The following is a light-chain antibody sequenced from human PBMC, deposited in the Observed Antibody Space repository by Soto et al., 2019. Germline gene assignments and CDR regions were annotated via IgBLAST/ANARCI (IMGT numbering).Light chain of an antibody. CDR2: EGS. Sequence: QSALTQPASVSGSPGQSITISCTGTGSDVGIYNLVSWYQQHPGKAPKLMIYEGSKRPSGVSNRFSGSKSGNTASLTVSGLQADDEADYYCCSYAGASTYVFGSGTKVTVL. V-gene: IGLV2-23*01. CDR1: GSDVGIYNL. CDR3: CSYAGASTYV. J-gene: IGLJ1*01.